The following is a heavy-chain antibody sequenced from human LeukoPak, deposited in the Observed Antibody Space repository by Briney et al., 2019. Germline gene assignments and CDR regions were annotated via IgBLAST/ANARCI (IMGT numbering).Heavy chain of an antibody. J-gene: IGHJ6*03. Sequence: PGRSLRLSCAASGFTFSSYGMHWVRQAPGKGLEWVAVISYDGSNKYYADSVKGRFTISRDNSKNTLYLQMNSLRAEDTAVYYCARDPAAGNYYYYMDVWGKGTTVTVSS. CDR1: GFTFSSYG. CDR3: ARDPAAGNYYYYMDV. CDR2: ISYDGSNK. D-gene: IGHD6-13*01. V-gene: IGHV3-30*03.